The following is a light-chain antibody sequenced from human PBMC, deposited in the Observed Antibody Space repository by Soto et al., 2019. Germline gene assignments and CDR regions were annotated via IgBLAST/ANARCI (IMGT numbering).Light chain of an antibody. Sequence: QSVLTQPPSVSGAPGQGVSISCTGSSTNIGAGYGVHWYQHRPGTAPKLLLVGGTIRPSGVPDRLSASTSGTSASLAITGLQAEDEGDYYCQSYDSTLSARYVFGTGTKLTVL. CDR1: STNIGAGYG. CDR3: QSYDSTLSARYV. J-gene: IGLJ1*01. V-gene: IGLV1-40*01. CDR2: GGT.